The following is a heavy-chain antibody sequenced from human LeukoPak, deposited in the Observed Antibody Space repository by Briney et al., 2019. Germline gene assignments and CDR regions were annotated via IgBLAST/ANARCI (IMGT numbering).Heavy chain of an antibody. Sequence: GGSLRLSYAASGFTFSSYWMSWVRQAPGKGLEWVANIKQDGSEKYYVDSVKGRFTISGDNAKNSLYLQMNSLRAEDTAVYYCARDLSSPYCSSTSCSLDQYDYWGQGTLVTVSS. CDR1: GFTFSSYW. D-gene: IGHD2-2*01. CDR2: IKQDGSEK. V-gene: IGHV3-7*01. CDR3: ARDLSSPYCSSTSCSLDQYDY. J-gene: IGHJ4*02.